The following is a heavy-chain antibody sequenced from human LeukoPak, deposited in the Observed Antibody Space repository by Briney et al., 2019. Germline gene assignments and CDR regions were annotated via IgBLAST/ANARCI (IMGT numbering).Heavy chain of an antibody. J-gene: IGHJ5*02. D-gene: IGHD1-26*01. CDR1: GVSISSSNSY. CDR3: AASGLDFIVNNWFDP. Sequence: PSETLSLTCTVSGVSISSSNSYWGWIRQPPGKGLEWIGSIYYSGNTYYNASLKSQVSISIDTSKNQFSLRLTSVTAADTAVYYCAASGLDFIVNNWFDPWGQGTLVTVSS. CDR2: IYYSGNT. V-gene: IGHV4-39*01.